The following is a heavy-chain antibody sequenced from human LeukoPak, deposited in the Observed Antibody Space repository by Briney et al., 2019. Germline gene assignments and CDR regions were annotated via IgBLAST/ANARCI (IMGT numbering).Heavy chain of an antibody. Sequence: GGSLRLSCAACGFTFSSYDMHWVRQATGKGLKWVSAIGTAGDTYYPGSVKGQFTISRENAKNSLYLQMNSLRAEDTAVYYCAKDSSGYYHDYWGQGTLVTVSS. CDR3: AKDSSGYYHDY. J-gene: IGHJ4*02. CDR2: IGTAGDT. V-gene: IGHV3-13*03. CDR1: GFTFSSYD. D-gene: IGHD3-22*01.